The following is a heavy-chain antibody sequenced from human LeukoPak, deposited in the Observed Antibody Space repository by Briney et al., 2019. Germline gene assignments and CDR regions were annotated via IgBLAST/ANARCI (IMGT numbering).Heavy chain of an antibody. CDR2: IYYSGST. V-gene: IGHV4-39*01. CDR3: ARIWLVRGYFDY. Sequence: PSETLSLTCTVSGGSISSSSYYWGWIRQPPGKGLEWIGSIYYSGSTYYNPSLNSRRTISVDTSKNQFSLKLRSVTAADTAVYYCARIWLVRGYFDYWGQGTLVTVSS. D-gene: IGHD6-19*01. CDR1: GGSISSSSYY. J-gene: IGHJ4*02.